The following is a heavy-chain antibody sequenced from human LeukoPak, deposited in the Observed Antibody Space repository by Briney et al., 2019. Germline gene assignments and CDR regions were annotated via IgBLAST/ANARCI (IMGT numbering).Heavy chain of an antibody. V-gene: IGHV3-66*01. Sequence: PGGSLRLSCAASGFTVSSNYMSWVRQAPGKGLEWVSVIYSGGSTYYADSVKGRFTISRDNSKNTLYLQMNSLRAEDTAVYYCARDGLRYFEYYYYYMDVWGKGTTVTVSS. CDR3: ARDGLRYFEYYYYYMDV. CDR2: IYSGGST. CDR1: GFTVSSNY. D-gene: IGHD3-9*01. J-gene: IGHJ6*03.